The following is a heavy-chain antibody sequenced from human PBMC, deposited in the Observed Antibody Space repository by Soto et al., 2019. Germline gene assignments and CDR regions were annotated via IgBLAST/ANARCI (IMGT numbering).Heavy chain of an antibody. V-gene: IGHV3-30*03. CDR1: DFDFGSYR. J-gene: IGHJ4*02. D-gene: IGHD3-10*01. CDR2: SSYDGRET. Sequence: GALRLTSADTDFDFGSYRLHWVRQAPGKGLEWVAGSSYDGRETFYADSAKGRFTVSKEMSKNTAFLQMNALRHEDTAVYFCARDSGWPILNFDNWGQGTPVTGSS. CDR3: ARDSGWPILNFDN.